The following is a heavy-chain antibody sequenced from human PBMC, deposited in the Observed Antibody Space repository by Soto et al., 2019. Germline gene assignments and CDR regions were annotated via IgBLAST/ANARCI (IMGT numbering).Heavy chain of an antibody. D-gene: IGHD3-10*01. CDR2: IYYSGST. V-gene: IGHV4-59*08. Sequence: SETLSLTCTVSGGSISSYYWSWIWQPPGEGLEWIGYIYYSGSTNYNPSLKSRVTISVDTSKNQFSLKLSSVTAADTAVYYCARHTPMVRGVPDYWGQGTLVTVSS. CDR3: ARHTPMVRGVPDY. CDR1: GGSISSYY. J-gene: IGHJ4*02.